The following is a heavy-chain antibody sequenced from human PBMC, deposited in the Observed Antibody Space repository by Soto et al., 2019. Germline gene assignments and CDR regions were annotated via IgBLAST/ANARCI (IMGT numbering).Heavy chain of an antibody. J-gene: IGHJ3*02. V-gene: IGHV1-46*01. CDR3: VRDRAPDSRGYRDAFDI. CDR2: INPSGTTA. CDR1: GYTFTSYC. Sequence: GASVKVSCKASGYTFTSYCIHWGRQGPGQRLEWMGIINPSGTTASYAQKFQGRVTMTRDTSTTTDYMQLSSLRSEDTAVYFCVRDRAPDSRGYRDAFDIWGQGTLVTGSS. D-gene: IGHD3-22*01.